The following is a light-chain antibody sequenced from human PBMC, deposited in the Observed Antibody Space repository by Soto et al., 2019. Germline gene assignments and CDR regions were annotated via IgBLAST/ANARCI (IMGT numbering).Light chain of an antibody. V-gene: IGKV3-15*01. CDR3: QQYNNWRS. J-gene: IGKJ1*01. CDR1: QSISDT. Sequence: EIVMSQSPATLSVSPGGRDTLSCRASQSISDTLAWYQQKPGQAPRLLIHGASTRAPGFPARFSGSGSGTEFTLTIRSLQSEDFAVYYCQQYNNWRSFGQGTKVDIK. CDR2: GAS.